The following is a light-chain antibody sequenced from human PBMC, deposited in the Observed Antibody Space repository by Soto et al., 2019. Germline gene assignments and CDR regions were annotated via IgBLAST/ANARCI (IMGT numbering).Light chain of an antibody. CDR2: DVT. Sequence: QSVLTQPPSASGSPGQSVTISCTGASSDIGSYNFVSWYQQHPDKAPKLLIYDVTQLPSGVPDRFSGSKSGNTASLTVSGLLAEDEADYYCTSYAGSNFPVVFGGGTKVTVL. CDR3: TSYAGSNFPVV. CDR1: SSDIGSYNF. V-gene: IGLV2-8*01. J-gene: IGLJ2*01.